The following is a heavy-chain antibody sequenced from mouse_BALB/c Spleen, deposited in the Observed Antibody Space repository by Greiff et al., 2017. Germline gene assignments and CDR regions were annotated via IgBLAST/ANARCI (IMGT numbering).Heavy chain of an antibody. CDR1: GDSITSGY. CDR2: ISYSGST. D-gene: IGHD2-4*01. Sequence: VQLQQSGPSLVKPSQTLSLTCSVTGDSITSGYWNWIRKFPGNKLEYMGYISYSGSTYYNPSLKSRISITRDTSKNQYYLQLNSVTTEDTATYYCASEDYDGYYAMDYWGQGTSVTVSS. V-gene: IGHV3-8*02. CDR3: ASEDYDGYYAMDY. J-gene: IGHJ4*01.